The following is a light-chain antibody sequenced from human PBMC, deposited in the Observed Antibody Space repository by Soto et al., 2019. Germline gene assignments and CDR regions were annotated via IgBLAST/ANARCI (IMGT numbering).Light chain of an antibody. CDR2: DVS. CDR1: SRDVGGYNY. V-gene: IGLV2-14*01. Sequence: QSVLTQPASVSGSPGQSITISCTGTSRDVGGYNYVSWYQQHPGKAPKLMIYDVSNRPSGVSNRFSGSKSGNTASLTISGRQAEDEADYYCSSYTSSSTVVFGGGTKLTVL. CDR3: SSYTSSSTVV. J-gene: IGLJ2*01.